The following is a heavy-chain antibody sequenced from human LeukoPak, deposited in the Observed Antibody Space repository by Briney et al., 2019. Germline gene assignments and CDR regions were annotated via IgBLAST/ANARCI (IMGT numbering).Heavy chain of an antibody. V-gene: IGHV3-30*03. Sequence: GGSLRLSCAASGFTFSSYGMHWVRQAPGKGLEWVAVISYDGSNKYYADSVKGRFTISRDNSKNTLYLQMNSLRAEDTAVYYCARGSSSSGWYSGEIFDYWGQGTLVTVSS. J-gene: IGHJ4*02. D-gene: IGHD6-19*01. CDR3: ARGSSSSGWYSGEIFDY. CDR2: ISYDGSNK. CDR1: GFTFSSYG.